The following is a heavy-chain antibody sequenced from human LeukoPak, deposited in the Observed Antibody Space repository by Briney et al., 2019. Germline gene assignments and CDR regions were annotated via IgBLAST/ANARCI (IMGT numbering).Heavy chain of an antibody. Sequence: PSETLSLTCTVSGGSISSGDYYWSWIRQPPGKGLEWIGYIYYSGSTYYNPSLKSRVTISVDTSNNQFSLKLSSVTAADTAVYYCTRDGPGSGSYGWFDPWGQGTLVTVSS. D-gene: IGHD3-10*01. CDR2: IYYSGST. CDR3: TRDGPGSGSYGWFDP. J-gene: IGHJ5*02. V-gene: IGHV4-30-4*02. CDR1: GGSISSGDYY.